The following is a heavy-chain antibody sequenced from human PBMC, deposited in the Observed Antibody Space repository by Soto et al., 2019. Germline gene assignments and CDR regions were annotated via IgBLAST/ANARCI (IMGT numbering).Heavy chain of an antibody. CDR2: INPKSGGT. J-gene: IGHJ6*02. D-gene: IGHD2-8*01. Sequence: ASVKVSCKASGYSFTDYHIHWVRQAPGQGLERLGRINPKSGGTSTAQKFQGWVTMTTDTSISTASMELTRLTSDDTAIYYCARGDSTDCSNGVCSFFYNHDMDVWGQGTTVTVSS. CDR3: ARGDSTDCSNGVCSFFYNHDMDV. CDR1: GYSFTDYH. V-gene: IGHV1-2*04.